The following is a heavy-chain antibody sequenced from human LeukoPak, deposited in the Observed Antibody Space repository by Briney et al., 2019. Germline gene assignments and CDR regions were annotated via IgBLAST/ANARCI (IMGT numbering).Heavy chain of an antibody. Sequence: PGGSLRLSCAASGFTVSSNYMSWVRQAPGKGLEWVPVIYSGGNTYYADSVKGRFTISRDNSKNTLYLQMNSLRAEDTAVYYCARDQGYTFGYGMDVWGKGTTVTVSS. J-gene: IGHJ6*04. D-gene: IGHD2-2*02. CDR2: IYSGGNT. CDR1: GFTVSSNY. V-gene: IGHV3-53*01. CDR3: ARDQGYTFGYGMDV.